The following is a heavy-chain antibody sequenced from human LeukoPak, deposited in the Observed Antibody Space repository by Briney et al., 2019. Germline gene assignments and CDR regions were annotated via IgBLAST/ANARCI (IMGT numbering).Heavy chain of an antibody. Sequence: PETLSLTCAVYGGSFSGYYWSWIRQPPGKGLEWIGEINHSGSTNYNPSLKSRVTISVDTSKNQFSLKLSSVTAADTAVYYCARPLDYGDSPFDYWGQGTLVTVSS. CDR1: GGSFSGYY. V-gene: IGHV4-34*01. J-gene: IGHJ4*02. D-gene: IGHD4-17*01. CDR2: INHSGST. CDR3: ARPLDYGDSPFDY.